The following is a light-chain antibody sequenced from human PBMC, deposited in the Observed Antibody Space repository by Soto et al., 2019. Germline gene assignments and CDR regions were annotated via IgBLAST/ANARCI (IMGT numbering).Light chain of an antibody. CDR3: AAWDDSLNGFYV. CDR2: SNS. V-gene: IGLV1-44*01. J-gene: IGLJ1*01. Sequence: QSVLTQPPSASGTPGQRVTISCSGSSSNIGSNTVNWYQQLPGTAPKLLIYSNSQRPSGVPDRFSGSKSGTSASPAISGLQSEDEADYYCAAWDDSLNGFYVFGTGTKVTVL. CDR1: SSNIGSNT.